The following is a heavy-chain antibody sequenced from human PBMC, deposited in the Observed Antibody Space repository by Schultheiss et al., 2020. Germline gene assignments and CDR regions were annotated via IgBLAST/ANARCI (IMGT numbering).Heavy chain of an antibody. CDR1: GFTVSSNY. J-gene: IGHJ6*03. V-gene: IGHV3-53*01. CDR2: IYSGGST. CDR3: ARRTTHYYYYYMDV. Sequence: GGSLRLSCAASGFTVSSNYMSWVRQAPGKGLEWVSVIYSGGSTYYADSVKGRFTISRDNSKNTLYLQMNSLRAEDTAVYYCARRTTHYYYYYMDVWGKGTTVTVSS. D-gene: IGHD2-2*01.